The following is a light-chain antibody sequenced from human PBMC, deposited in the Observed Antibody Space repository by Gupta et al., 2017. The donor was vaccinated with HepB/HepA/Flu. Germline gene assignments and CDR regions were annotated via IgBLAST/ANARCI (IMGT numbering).Light chain of an antibody. V-gene: IGKV4-1*01. CDR1: QSGFYSDNNKNY. J-gene: IGKJ4*01. CDR3: QQDLRTPLT. Sequence: DIVMTQSPDSLSVSLGERATLNCTSSQSGFYSDNNKNYLAWYQQKPGQPPKLLMYWASTRDSGVPDRFSGSGSGTDFTLTVSSLQAEDAAIYYCQQDLRTPLTFGGGTKVEI. CDR2: WAS.